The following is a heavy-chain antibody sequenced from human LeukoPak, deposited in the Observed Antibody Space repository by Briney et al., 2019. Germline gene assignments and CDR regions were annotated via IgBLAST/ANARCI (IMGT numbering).Heavy chain of an antibody. V-gene: IGHV4-59*02. J-gene: IGHJ4*02. CDR3: ARDWGHYDYVWGSYHRGYYFDY. Sequence: SETLSLTCSVSGGSVTSYYWNWVRQTPGKGLEWIGYISNSETTDYGPSFKSRVTISVDTSKNQFSLRLSSVTAADTAVYYCARDWGHYDYVWGSYHRGYYFDYWGQGTLVTVSS. CDR1: GGSVTSYY. CDR2: ISNSETT. D-gene: IGHD3-16*02.